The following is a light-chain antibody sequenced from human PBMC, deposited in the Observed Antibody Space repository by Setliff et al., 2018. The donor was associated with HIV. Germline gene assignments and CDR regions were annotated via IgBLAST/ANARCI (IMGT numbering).Light chain of an antibody. CDR3: CSYGGPSTFYV. CDR2: DVN. CDR1: STDVGGYDS. J-gene: IGLJ1*01. V-gene: IGLV2-11*01. Sequence: QSALAQPRSVSGSPGQSVTISCTTTSTDVGGYDSVSWYHQLPGKAPKLMIYDVNKRPSGIPDRFSGSKSGNTASLTISGLQAADEADYYCCSYGGPSTFYVFGTGTRAPS.